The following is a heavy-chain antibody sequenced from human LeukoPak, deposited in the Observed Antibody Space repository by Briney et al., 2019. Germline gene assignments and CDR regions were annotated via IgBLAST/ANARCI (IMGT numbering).Heavy chain of an antibody. J-gene: IGHJ4*02. Sequence: SETLSLTCTVSGGSISSSSYYWSWIRQPPGKGLEWIGEINHSGSTNYNPSLKSRVTISVDTSKNQFSLKLSSVTAADTAVYYCAIRIVGATTVFDYWGQGTLVTVSS. CDR3: AIRIVGATTVFDY. CDR2: INHSGST. V-gene: IGHV4-39*07. CDR1: GGSISSSSYY. D-gene: IGHD1-26*01.